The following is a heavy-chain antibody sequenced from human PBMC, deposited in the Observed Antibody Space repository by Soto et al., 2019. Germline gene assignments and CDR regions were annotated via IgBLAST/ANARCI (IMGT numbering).Heavy chain of an antibody. J-gene: IGHJ6*02. V-gene: IGHV3-48*03. Sequence: PGGSLRLSCAASGFTFSSYEMNWVRQAPGKGLEWVSYISSSGSTIYYADSVKGRFTISRDNAKNSLYLQMNSLRAEDTAVYYSASAYSYGLGGCYYYYYGMDVWGQGTTVTVSS. CDR1: GFTFSSYE. CDR3: ASAYSYGLGGCYYYYYGMDV. CDR2: ISSSGSTI. D-gene: IGHD5-18*01.